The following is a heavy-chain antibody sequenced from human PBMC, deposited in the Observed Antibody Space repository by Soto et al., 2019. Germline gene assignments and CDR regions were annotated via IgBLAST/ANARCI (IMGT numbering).Heavy chain of an antibody. Sequence: SVKVSCKASGGTFSSYAISWVRQAPGQGLEWMGGIIPIFGTANYAQKFQGRVTITADESTSTAYMELSSLRSEDTAVYYCAREVPADDYYYGMDVWGQGTTVTVSS. CDR3: AREVPADDYYYGMDV. J-gene: IGHJ6*02. D-gene: IGHD2-2*01. V-gene: IGHV1-69*13. CDR1: GGTFSSYA. CDR2: IIPIFGTA.